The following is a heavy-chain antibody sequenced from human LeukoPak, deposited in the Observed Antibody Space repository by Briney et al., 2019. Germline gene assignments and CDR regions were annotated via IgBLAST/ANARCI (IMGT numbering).Heavy chain of an antibody. J-gene: IGHJ4*02. CDR2: IWYDGSNK. CDR3: AKAQGYSNHLFDY. V-gene: IGHV3-33*06. Sequence: GGSLRLSCAASGFTFSSYGMHWVRQAPGKGLEWVAVIWYDGSNKYYADSVKGRFTISRDNSKNTLYLQMNSLRAEDTAVYYCAKAQGYSNHLFDYWGQGTLVTVSS. CDR1: GFTFSSYG. D-gene: IGHD4-11*01.